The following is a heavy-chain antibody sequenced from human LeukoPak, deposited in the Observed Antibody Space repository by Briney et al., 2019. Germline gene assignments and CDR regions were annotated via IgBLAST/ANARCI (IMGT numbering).Heavy chain of an antibody. V-gene: IGHV3-74*01. D-gene: IGHD5-12*01. Sequence: GGSLRLSCAASGFTFSSYWMHWVRQGPGKGLVWVSRINSDGSSTSYADSVKGRFTISRDNAKNTLYLQMNNLRAEDTAVYYCAKDGAWLRFDDWGQGILVTVSS. CDR2: INSDGSST. CDR1: GFTFSSYW. J-gene: IGHJ4*02. CDR3: AKDGAWLRFDD.